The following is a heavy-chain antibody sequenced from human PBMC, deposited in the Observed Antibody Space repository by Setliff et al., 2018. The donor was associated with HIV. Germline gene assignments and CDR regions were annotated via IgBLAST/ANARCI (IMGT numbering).Heavy chain of an antibody. Sequence: GGSLRLSCVASGFTFSSYWMHWVRQAPGKGLEWVSLISGGGTSRHYADSVKGRFTISRDNSKNTLYLQMNSLRVEDTAVYYCAKDGPDSSGWFRGYFDLWGRGTLVTVSS. J-gene: IGHJ2*01. V-gene: IGHV3-NL1*01. CDR2: ISGGGTSR. D-gene: IGHD6-19*01. CDR3: AKDGPDSSGWFRGYFDL. CDR1: GFTFSSYW.